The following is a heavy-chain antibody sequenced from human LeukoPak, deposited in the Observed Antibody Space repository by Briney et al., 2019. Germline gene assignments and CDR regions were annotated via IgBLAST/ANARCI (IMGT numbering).Heavy chain of an antibody. CDR3: ARGRYYDFWSGYRPSPVDAFDI. Sequence: PSETLSLTCTVSGVSISSYYWSWIRQPPGKGLEWIGYIYYSGSTNYNPSLKSRVTISVDTSKNQFSLKLSSVTAADTAVYYCARGRYYDFWSGYRPSPVDAFDIWGQGTMVTVSS. D-gene: IGHD3-3*01. CDR2: IYYSGST. V-gene: IGHV4-59*01. J-gene: IGHJ3*02. CDR1: GVSISSYY.